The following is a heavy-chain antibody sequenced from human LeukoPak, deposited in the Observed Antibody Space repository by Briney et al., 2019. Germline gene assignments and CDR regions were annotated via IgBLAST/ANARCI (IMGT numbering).Heavy chain of an antibody. J-gene: IGHJ5*02. Sequence: ASVKVSCKASGGTFSSYAISWVRQAPGQGLEWMGWINAGNGNTKYSQKFQGRVTIARDTSASTAYMELSSLRSEDTAVYYCARATDYYDSSGPGGGNWFDPWGQGTLVTVSS. D-gene: IGHD3-22*01. V-gene: IGHV1-3*01. CDR1: GGTFSSYA. CDR2: INAGNGNT. CDR3: ARATDYYDSSGPGGGNWFDP.